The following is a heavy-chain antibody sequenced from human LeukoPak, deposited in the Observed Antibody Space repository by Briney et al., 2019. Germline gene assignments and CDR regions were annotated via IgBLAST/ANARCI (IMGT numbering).Heavy chain of an antibody. J-gene: IGHJ4*02. CDR2: VNPNSGNT. CDR1: GYTFANYE. D-gene: IGHD3-3*01. V-gene: IGHV1-8*03. CDR3: ARAGIRFLE. Sequence: GSSVKVSCKASGYTFANYEIHWVRQATGQGLEWMAWVNPNSGNTNYAQKFQGRVTVTRNTFISTAYMELGSLGFDDTAVYYCARAGIRFLEWGQGTLVTVSS.